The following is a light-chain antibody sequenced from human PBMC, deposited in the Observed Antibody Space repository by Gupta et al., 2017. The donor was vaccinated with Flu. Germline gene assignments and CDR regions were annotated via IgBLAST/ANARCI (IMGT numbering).Light chain of an antibody. Sequence: EIVFTQSPGILSLSLAERATLSCRASQSVSSGYLALYQQKPGQAPRLLLFAASSRPTGIADRFSGSGSGTDFTLTISRLEPEDFAVYYCQQYDSSPTTFGQGTRLEIK. CDR2: AAS. J-gene: IGKJ5*01. V-gene: IGKV3-20*01. CDR3: QQYDSSPTT. CDR1: QSVSSGY.